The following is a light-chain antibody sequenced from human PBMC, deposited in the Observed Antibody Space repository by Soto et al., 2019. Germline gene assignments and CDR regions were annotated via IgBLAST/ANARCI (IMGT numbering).Light chain of an antibody. CDR2: GPS. V-gene: IGKV3-20*01. CDR3: QQYGSSPVT. CDR1: QSVSYN. J-gene: IGKJ1*01. Sequence: EIVLTQSPGTLSLSPGERATLSCRASQSVSYNLAWYQQKPGQAPRLLIYGPSTRATGIPARFSGSGSGTDFTLTISRLEPEDFAVYYCQQYGSSPVTFGQGTKVDIK.